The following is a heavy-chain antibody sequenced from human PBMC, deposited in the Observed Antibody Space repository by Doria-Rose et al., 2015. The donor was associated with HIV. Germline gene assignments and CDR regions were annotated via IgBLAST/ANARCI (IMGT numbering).Heavy chain of an antibody. D-gene: IGHD5-18*01. Sequence: QTLSLACSVSGDSISGGDYYWTWIRQPPGKGLEFLGYIHYSGTTYYNPSLKSRLLISIDTARNQFSLRLTSVTAADTASYFCARVPRGYTYEIDYWGQGTLVVVSS. CDR3: ARVPRGYTYEIDY. CDR1: GDSISGGDYY. V-gene: IGHV4-30-4*01. J-gene: IGHJ4*02. CDR2: IHYSGTT.